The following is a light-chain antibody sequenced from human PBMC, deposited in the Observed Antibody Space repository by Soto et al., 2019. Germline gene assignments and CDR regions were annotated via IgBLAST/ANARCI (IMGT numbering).Light chain of an antibody. J-gene: IGKJ1*01. CDR2: ATS. CDR1: QSISTY. CDR3: QQAYSNPWT. Sequence: IQMTQSPSSLSASFGDRVTITCRASQSISTYLHWYQQKPGTAPKLLIYATSNLQSGVPSRFSGSGSGTDFTLTINSLQPEDFATYYCQQAYSNPWTFGQGTKVDIK. V-gene: IGKV1-39*01.